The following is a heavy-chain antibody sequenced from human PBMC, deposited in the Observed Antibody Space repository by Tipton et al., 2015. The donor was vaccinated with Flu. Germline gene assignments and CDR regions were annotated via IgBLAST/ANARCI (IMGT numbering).Heavy chain of an antibody. CDR1: GDSISSDYY. D-gene: IGHD3-16*01. V-gene: IGHV4-38-2*02. CDR2: VSRPGST. CDR3: ARDQGFGGGISYDCYALGV. J-gene: IGHJ6*02. Sequence: LRLSCAVSGDSISSDYYWGWIRQFPGKGLEWIGTVSRPGSTVYNPSLKSRVTISIDTSKNQFSLKLNSVTAADTAVYYCARDQGFGGGISYDCYALGVWDQGP.